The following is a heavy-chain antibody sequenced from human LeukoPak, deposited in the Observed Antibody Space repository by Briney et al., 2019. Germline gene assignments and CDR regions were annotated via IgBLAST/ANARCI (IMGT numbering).Heavy chain of an antibody. D-gene: IGHD2-21*01. CDR3: ARDYSLWWLTN. V-gene: IGHV3-74*01. CDR2: ITPDGSGT. Sequence: GGSLRLSCAASGFTFSTYWMHWVRQARGKGLVCVSRITPDGSGTIYADSVKGRFTISRDNAKNTLYLQMNSLRAEDTAVYYCARDYSLWWLTNWGQGTLVTVSS. CDR1: GFTFSTYW. J-gene: IGHJ4*02.